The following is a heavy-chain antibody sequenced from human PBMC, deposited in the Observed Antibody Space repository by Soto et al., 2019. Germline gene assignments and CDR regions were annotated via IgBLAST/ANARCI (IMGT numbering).Heavy chain of an antibody. CDR3: APLSVSLSGPYGIHV. D-gene: IGHD2-15*01. J-gene: IGHJ6*02. V-gene: IGHV4-39*01. CDR2: MFYSGLT. CDR1: GYSVTSSDYY. Sequence: SETLSLTCIVSGYSVTSSDYYWAWIRQPPGKGLEWIGSMFYSGLTYYNPSLKSRVTLSVDTSKNQFSVRLDSVTAADTAVYYCAPLSVSLSGPYGIHVWGQGTTVTVSS.